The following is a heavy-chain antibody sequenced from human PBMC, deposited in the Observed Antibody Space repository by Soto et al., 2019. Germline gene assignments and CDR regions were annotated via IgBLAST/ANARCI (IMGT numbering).Heavy chain of an antibody. Sequence: QVQLVQSGAEVKKPGASVKVSCKTSGYTFTNYGINWVRQAPGQGLEWMGWISVYNGDTYYAQQFQGRVTMTADTSTTTAYMELRSLRSDDTAVYYCARVRASLYGVDGWGQGTTVTVSS. J-gene: IGHJ6*02. CDR3: ARVRASLYGVDG. V-gene: IGHV1-18*01. CDR2: ISVYNGDT. D-gene: IGHD6-6*01. CDR1: GYTFTNYG.